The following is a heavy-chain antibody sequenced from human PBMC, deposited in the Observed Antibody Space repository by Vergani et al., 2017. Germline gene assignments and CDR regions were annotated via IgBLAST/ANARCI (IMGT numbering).Heavy chain of an antibody. CDR3: ARERYGILTGYYNDY. Sequence: QVQLVQSGAEVKKPGASVKVSCKASGYTFTGYYMHWVRQAPGQGLEWMGWINPNSGGTNYAQKFQGRVTMTRDTSISTAYMELSRLRSDDTAVYYCARERYGILTGYYNDYWGQGTLVTVSS. J-gene: IGHJ4*02. CDR1: GYTFTGYY. V-gene: IGHV1-2*02. D-gene: IGHD3-9*01. CDR2: INPNSGGT.